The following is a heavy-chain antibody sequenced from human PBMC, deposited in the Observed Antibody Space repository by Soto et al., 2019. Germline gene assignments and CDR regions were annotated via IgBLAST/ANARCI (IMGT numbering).Heavy chain of an antibody. V-gene: IGHV4-39*01. D-gene: IGHD4-17*01. CDR2: VYYRGRS. Sequence: SETLSLTCTVSGGSVTNSSYYWGWIRQSPGKGLEWIGGVYYRGRSYSKSSVKSRVTISVDTSKNRFSLSLNSVTASDTAVYFCVSQRTTVPTQAYFDYWGPGALVTVSS. J-gene: IGHJ4*02. CDR1: GGSVTNSSYY. CDR3: VSQRTTVPTQAYFDY.